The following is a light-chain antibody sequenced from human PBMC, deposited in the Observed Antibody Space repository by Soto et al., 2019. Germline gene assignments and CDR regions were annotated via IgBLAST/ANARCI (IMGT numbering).Light chain of an antibody. CDR2: SAS. Sequence: IQMTQSPSSLSASVGYRVIITCLASQGIGNSLAWYQQKAGRVPKLLMHSASTLLSGVPSRFSGSGAGTDFTLTISSLQPEDVATYYCQKYDSAPWTFGQGTKVEI. J-gene: IGKJ1*01. CDR1: QGIGNS. CDR3: QKYDSAPWT. V-gene: IGKV1-27*01.